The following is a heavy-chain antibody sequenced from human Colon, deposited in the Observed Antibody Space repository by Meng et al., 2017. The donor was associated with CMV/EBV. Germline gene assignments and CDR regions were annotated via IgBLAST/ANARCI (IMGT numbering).Heavy chain of an antibody. CDR2: INPLDGDT. V-gene: IGHV1-2*02. J-gene: IGHJ4*01. CDR1: GYTFNGVY. CDR3: VRGTVGANGGYFDS. D-gene: IGHD1-26*01. Sequence: ASVKVSCKASGYTFNGVYVHWVRQAPGQGLEWMGWINPLDGDTNYAPKFQGKVTMTRDTSISTAYMDLSRLTSDDTAVYYCVRGTVGANGGYFDSWGQGTLVTVSS.